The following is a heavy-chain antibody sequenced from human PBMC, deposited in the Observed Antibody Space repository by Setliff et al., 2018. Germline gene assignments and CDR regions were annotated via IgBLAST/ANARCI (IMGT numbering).Heavy chain of an antibody. D-gene: IGHD3-22*01. CDR1: GFIFNNFW. Sequence: PGGSLRLSCSASGFIFNNFWMSWVRQAPGKGLEWVANINQRESAKLYADFVKGRFTIPRDNAKNSLYLQMNSLRADDTALYYCVRDWTTGYYDSSGFNWFDPWGQGTLVTVSS. CDR2: INQRESAK. J-gene: IGHJ5*02. V-gene: IGHV3-7*03. CDR3: VRDWTTGYYDSSGFNWFDP.